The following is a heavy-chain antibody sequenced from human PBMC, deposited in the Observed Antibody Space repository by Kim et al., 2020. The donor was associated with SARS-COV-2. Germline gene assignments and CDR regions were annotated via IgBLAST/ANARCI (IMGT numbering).Heavy chain of an antibody. CDR3: ARDQMVRGVIMVLSAFDI. CDR2: ISSSGSTI. D-gene: IGHD3-10*01. J-gene: IGHJ3*02. V-gene: IGHV3-11*01. Sequence: GGSLRLSCAASGFTFSDYYMSWIRQAPGKGLEWVSYISSSGSTIYYADSVKGRFTISRDNAKNSLYLQMNSLRAEDTAVYYCARDQMVRGVIMVLSAFDIWGQGTMVTVSS. CDR1: GFTFSDYY.